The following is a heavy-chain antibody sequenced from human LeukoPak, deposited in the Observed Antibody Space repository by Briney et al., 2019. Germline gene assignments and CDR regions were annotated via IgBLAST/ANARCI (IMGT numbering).Heavy chain of an antibody. D-gene: IGHD2-21*02. V-gene: IGHV3-43*01. Sequence: GGSLRLSCAASGFTFDDYTMHWVRQAPGKGLEWVSLINWDGVSTYYADSVKGRFTISRDNSKNSLYLQMNSLKTEDTAVYSRHRYGDSGGDFDYWGQGTLVTVSS. CDR3: HRYGDSGGDFDY. J-gene: IGHJ4*02. CDR1: GFTFDDYT. CDR2: INWDGVST.